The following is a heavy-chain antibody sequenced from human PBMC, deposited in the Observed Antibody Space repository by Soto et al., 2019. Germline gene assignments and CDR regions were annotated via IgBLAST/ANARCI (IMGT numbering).Heavy chain of an antibody. D-gene: IGHD3-3*01. Sequence: SETLSLTCAVSSGSITNNNWWSWVRQPPGKGLEWIGEIYHSGSTNYNPSLKSRVTISVDKSKNQFSLELSSVTAADTAVYYCARVYPSGRPKRFDPWGQGTLVTVSS. V-gene: IGHV4-4*02. CDR3: ARVYPSGRPKRFDP. CDR1: SGSITNNNW. J-gene: IGHJ5*02. CDR2: IYHSGST.